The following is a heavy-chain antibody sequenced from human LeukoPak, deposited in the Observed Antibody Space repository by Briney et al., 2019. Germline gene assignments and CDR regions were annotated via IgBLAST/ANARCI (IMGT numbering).Heavy chain of an antibody. CDR3: ARSRANCSSTSCYSGPSNWFDP. J-gene: IGHJ5*02. CDR1: GGSFSGYY. D-gene: IGHD2-2*02. Sequence: SETLSPTCAVYGGSFSGYYWSWIRQPPGKGLGWIGEINHSGSTNYNPSLKSRVTISVDTSKNQFSLKLSSVTAADTAVYYCARSRANCSSTSCYSGPSNWFDPWGQGTLVTVSS. V-gene: IGHV4-34*01. CDR2: INHSGST.